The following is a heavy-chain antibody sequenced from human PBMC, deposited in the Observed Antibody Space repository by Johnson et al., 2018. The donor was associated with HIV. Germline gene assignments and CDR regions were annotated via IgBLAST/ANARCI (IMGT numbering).Heavy chain of an antibody. CDR3: EKDAGTYHPFDAFDI. J-gene: IGHJ3*02. CDR2: ISYDGSNK. D-gene: IGHD3-10*01. Sequence: QVQLVESGGGVVQPGRSLRLSCAASGFTFNPYGIHWVRRAPGKGLEWVALISYDGSNKYYAESVKGRFTISRDNSKNTLYLQMNSLRVEDTASYYCEKDAGTYHPFDAFDIWGQGTMVTVSS. V-gene: IGHV3-33*06. CDR1: GFTFNPYG.